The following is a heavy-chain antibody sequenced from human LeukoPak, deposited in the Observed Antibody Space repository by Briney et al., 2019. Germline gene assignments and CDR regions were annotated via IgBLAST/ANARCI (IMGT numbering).Heavy chain of an antibody. V-gene: IGHV4-39*01. CDR1: GGSISSSTYY. CDR2: IYYSGTT. D-gene: IGHD1-1*01. CDR3: ARRSTYATTGSDY. Sequence: SETLSLTCTVSGGSISSSTYYWGWIRQPPGKGLEWIGTIYYSGTTYYNPSLESRVTISVDTSKNQFSLRLSSVTAADTAVYYCARRSTYATTGSDYWGPGTLVTVSS. J-gene: IGHJ4*02.